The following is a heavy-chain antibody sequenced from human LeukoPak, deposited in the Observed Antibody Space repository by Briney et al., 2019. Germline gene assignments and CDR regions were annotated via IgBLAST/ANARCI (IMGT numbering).Heavy chain of an antibody. CDR2: TYYRSKWYN. Sequence: SRTLSLTCAISGDSVSSNSAAWNWIRQSPSRGLEWLGTTYYRSKWYNEYAVSVKSRITISPDTSKNQFSLQLNSVTPEDTAVYYCARDSYYDSSAYLDYWGQGTLVTVSS. V-gene: IGHV6-1*01. D-gene: IGHD3-22*01. CDR3: ARDSYYDSSAYLDY. J-gene: IGHJ4*02. CDR1: GDSVSSNSAA.